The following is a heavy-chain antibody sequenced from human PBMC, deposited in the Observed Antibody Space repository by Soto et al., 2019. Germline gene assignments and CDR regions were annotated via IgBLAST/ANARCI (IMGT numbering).Heavy chain of an antibody. CDR2: IIPIFGTA. J-gene: IGHJ5*02. Sequence: SVKVSCKASGGTFSSYAISWVRQAPGQGLEWMGGIIPIFGTANYAQKFQGRVTITADESTSTAYMELSSLRSEATAVYYCARGGEATYYYDSSGYDTWGQGTLVTVSS. D-gene: IGHD3-22*01. CDR3: ARGGEATYYYDSSGYDT. V-gene: IGHV1-69*13. CDR1: GGTFSSYA.